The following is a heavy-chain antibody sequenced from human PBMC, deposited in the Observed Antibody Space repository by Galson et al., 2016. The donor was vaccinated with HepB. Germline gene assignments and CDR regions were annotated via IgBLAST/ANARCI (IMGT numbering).Heavy chain of an antibody. CDR1: GFTFSSYA. J-gene: IGHJ4*02. V-gene: IGHV3-23*01. CDR2: ISGSGGST. Sequence: SLRLSCAASGFTFSSYAMSWVRQAPGKGLEWVSAISGSGGSTYYADSVKGRFTISRDNSKNTLYLQMNSLRAEDTAVYYCAKEGRSGYPPSYFAGYYFAYWGQGTLVTVSS. CDR3: AKEGRSGYPPSYFAGYYFAY. D-gene: IGHD1-26*01.